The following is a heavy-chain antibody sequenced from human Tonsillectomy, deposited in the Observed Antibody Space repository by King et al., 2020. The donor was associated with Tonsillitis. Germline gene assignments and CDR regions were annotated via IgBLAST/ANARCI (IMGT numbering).Heavy chain of an antibody. CDR1: GGSFSGYY. Sequence: VQLQQWGAGLLKPSETLSLTCAVYGGSFSGYYWNWIRQPPGKGLEWIGEINHSGSTNYNSSLKSRVAISVDTSNNQFSLKLTSVTAADTAVYYCGSSSSSSTWFDPWGQGTLVTVSS. V-gene: IGHV4-34*01. D-gene: IGHD6-13*01. CDR2: INHSGST. CDR3: GSSSSSSTWFDP. J-gene: IGHJ5*02.